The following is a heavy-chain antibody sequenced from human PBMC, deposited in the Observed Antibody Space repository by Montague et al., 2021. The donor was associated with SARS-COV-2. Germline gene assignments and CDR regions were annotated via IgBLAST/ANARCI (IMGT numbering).Heavy chain of an antibody. CDR2: IYYSGST. CDR1: GGSISSGGYY. J-gene: IGHJ4*02. CDR3: ARDVGWYSSSWSDY. V-gene: IGHV4-31*03. Sequence: TLSLTCTVSGGSISSGGYYWSWIRQHPGKGLEWIGYIYYSGSTYYNPSLKSRVTISVDTSKNQFSLKLSSVTAADTAVYYCARDVGWYSSSWSDYWGQGTLVTVSS. D-gene: IGHD6-13*01.